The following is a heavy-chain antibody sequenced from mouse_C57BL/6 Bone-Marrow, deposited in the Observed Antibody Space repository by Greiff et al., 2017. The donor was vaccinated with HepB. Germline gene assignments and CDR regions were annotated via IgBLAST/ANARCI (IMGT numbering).Heavy chain of an antibody. CDR3: ARGGSSYRYFDY. Sequence: VQLQESGAELVRPGTSVKMSCKASGYTFTNYWIGWAKQRPGHGLEWIGDIYPGGGYTNYNGKFKCKATLTADRSSSTAYMQFSSLTSEDSAIYYCARGGSSYRYFDYWGQGTTLTVSS. CDR1: GYTFTNYW. D-gene: IGHD1-1*01. V-gene: IGHV1-63*01. J-gene: IGHJ2*01. CDR2: IYPGGGYT.